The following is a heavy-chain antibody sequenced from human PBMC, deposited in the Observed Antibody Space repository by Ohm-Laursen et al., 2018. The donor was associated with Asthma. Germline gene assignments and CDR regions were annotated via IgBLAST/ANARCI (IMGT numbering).Heavy chain of an antibody. J-gene: IGHJ4*02. D-gene: IGHD6-19*01. CDR2: IIPIFGTA. Sequence: ASVKVSCNASGGTFSSYAISWVRQAPGQGLEWMGGIIPIFGTANYAQKFQGRVTIAADESTSTAYMELSSLRSEDTAVYYCARSDGYSSGWYQDYWGQGTLVTVSS. V-gene: IGHV1-69*13. CDR3: ARSDGYSSGWYQDY. CDR1: GGTFSSYA.